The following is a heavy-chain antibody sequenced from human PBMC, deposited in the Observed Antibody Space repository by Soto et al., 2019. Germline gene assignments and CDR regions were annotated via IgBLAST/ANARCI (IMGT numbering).Heavy chain of an antibody. Sequence: GGSLRLSCAASGFTFDDYGMSWVRQAPGKGLEWVSGINWNGGSTGYADSVKGRFTISRDNAKNSLYLQMNSLRAEDTALYHCARDYTHYYYMDVWGKGTTVTVSS. CDR2: INWNGGST. CDR1: GFTFDDYG. V-gene: IGHV3-20*01. D-gene: IGHD4-4*01. J-gene: IGHJ6*03. CDR3: ARDYTHYYYMDV.